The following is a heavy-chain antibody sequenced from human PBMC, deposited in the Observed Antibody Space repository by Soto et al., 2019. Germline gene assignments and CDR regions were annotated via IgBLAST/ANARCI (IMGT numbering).Heavy chain of an antibody. CDR1: GFTFSSCA. CDR2: ISGSGGST. V-gene: IGHV3-23*01. Sequence: EVQLLESGGGLVQPGGSLRLSCAASGFTFSSCAMNWVRQAPGKGLEWVSVISGSGGSTYYADSVKGRFTISRDNSKNTLYLQMNSLRAEDTAVYYCASRSSGWYFDYWGQGTLVTVSS. D-gene: IGHD6-19*01. J-gene: IGHJ4*02. CDR3: ASRSSGWYFDY.